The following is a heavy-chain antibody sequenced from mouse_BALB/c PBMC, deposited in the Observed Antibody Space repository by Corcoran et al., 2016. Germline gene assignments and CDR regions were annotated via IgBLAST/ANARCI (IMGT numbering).Heavy chain of an antibody. CDR2: IDPETGGT. Sequence: QVQLQQSGAELVRPGASVTLSCKASGYTFTDYEMHWVKQTPVHGLEWIGAIDPETGGTAYNQKFKGKATLTADKSSSTAYMELRSLTSEDSAVYDFTRITTVTGSYAMDYWGQGTSVTVSS. J-gene: IGHJ4*01. D-gene: IGHD1-2*01. V-gene: IGHV1-15*01. CDR1: GYTFTDYE. CDR3: TRITTVTGSYAMDY.